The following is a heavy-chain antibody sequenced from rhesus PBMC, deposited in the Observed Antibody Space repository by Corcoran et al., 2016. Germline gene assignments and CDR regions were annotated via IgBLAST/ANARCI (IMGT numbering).Heavy chain of an antibody. V-gene: IGHV4-160*01. D-gene: IGHD5-42*01. CDR1: GGSISSNY. Sequence: QVQLQQWGEGLVKPSETLSLTCAVYGGSISSNYWSWIRQPPGKGLEWIGRIRSGGSTNYNPTLKSRVTISTDTSKNQFSLKLSSVTAADTAVYYCARGYSGFNYWGQGVLVTVSS. CDR2: IRSGGST. J-gene: IGHJ4*01. CDR3: ARGYSGFNY.